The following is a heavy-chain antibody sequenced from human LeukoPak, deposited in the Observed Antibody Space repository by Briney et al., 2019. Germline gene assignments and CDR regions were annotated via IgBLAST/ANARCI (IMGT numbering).Heavy chain of an antibody. Sequence: PSETLSLTCTVSGYSISSGYYWGWIRQPPGKGLEWIGSIYHSGSTYYNPSLKSRVTISVDTSKNQFSLKLGSVTAADTAVYYCARGPWGCTNGVCSSYFDYWGQGTLVTVSS. CDR2: IYHSGST. CDR3: ARGPWGCTNGVCSSYFDY. J-gene: IGHJ4*02. D-gene: IGHD2-8*01. V-gene: IGHV4-38-2*02. CDR1: GYSISSGYY.